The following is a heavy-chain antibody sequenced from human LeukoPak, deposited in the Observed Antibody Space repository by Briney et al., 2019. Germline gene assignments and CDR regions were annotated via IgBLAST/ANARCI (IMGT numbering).Heavy chain of an antibody. D-gene: IGHD3/OR15-3a*01. CDR2: IYPGDSDT. Sequence: PGESLKISCKGSGYRFTSYWIGWVRQMPGKGLEWMGIIYPGDSDTRYSPSFQGQVTISADKSISTAYLQWSSLKASDTAMYYCARHPFYDLDAFDIWGQGTMVTVSS. CDR3: ARHPFYDLDAFDI. J-gene: IGHJ3*02. V-gene: IGHV5-51*01. CDR1: GYRFTSYW.